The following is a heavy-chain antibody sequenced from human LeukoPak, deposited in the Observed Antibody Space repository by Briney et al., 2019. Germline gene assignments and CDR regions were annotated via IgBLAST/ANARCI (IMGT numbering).Heavy chain of an antibody. CDR3: ARGGGLDV. CDR2: INHKGNVS. J-gene: IGHJ6*02. D-gene: IGHD3-16*01. Sequence: GGSLRLSCAASGFTFSSYWMSWARQAPGKGLEWVASINHKGNVSYYVDSVKGRFTISRDNAKNSLYLQMSNLRAEDTAVYFCARGGGLDVWGQGATVTVSS. V-gene: IGHV3-7*03. CDR1: GFTFSSYW.